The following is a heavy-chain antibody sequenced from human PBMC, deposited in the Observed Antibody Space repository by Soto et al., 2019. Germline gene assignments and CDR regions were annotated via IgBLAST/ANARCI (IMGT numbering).Heavy chain of an antibody. V-gene: IGHV1-69*13. CDR3: ARGFFGELLTFDY. D-gene: IGHD1-26*01. J-gene: IGHJ4*02. CDR1: GGTFSSYA. CDR2: IIPIFGTA. Sequence: SVKVSCKASGGTFSSYAISWVRQAPGQGLEWMGGIIPIFGTANYAQKFQGRVTITADESTSTAYMELSSLRSEDTAVYYCARGFFGELLTFDYWGQGXLVTVSS.